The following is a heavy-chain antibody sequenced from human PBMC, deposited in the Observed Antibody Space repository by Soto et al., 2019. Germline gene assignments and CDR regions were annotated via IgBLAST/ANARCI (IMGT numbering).Heavy chain of an antibody. Sequence: ASVKVSCKASGYTFTSYAMHWVRQAPGQRLEWMGWINAGNGNTKYSQKFQGRVTITGDTSASTAYMELSSLRSEDTAVYYCARGSGSYYRPSDYWGQGTLVTVSS. CDR1: GYTFTSYA. V-gene: IGHV1-3*01. CDR2: INAGNGNT. J-gene: IGHJ4*02. CDR3: ARGSGSYYRPSDY. D-gene: IGHD3-10*01.